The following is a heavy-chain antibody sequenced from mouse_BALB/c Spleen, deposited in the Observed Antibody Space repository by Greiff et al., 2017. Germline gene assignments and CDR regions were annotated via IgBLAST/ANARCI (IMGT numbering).Heavy chain of an antibody. V-gene: IGHV3-2*02. Sequence: EVKVEESGPGLVKPSQSLSLSCTVTGYSITSDYAWNWIRQFPGNKLEWMGYISYSGSTSYNPSLKSRISITRDTSKNQFFLQLKSVTTEDTATYYGANYGDNRRDYAMDYWGQGTSVTVSS. D-gene: IGHD2-13*01. CDR2: ISYSGST. CDR3: ANYGDNRRDYAMDY. J-gene: IGHJ4*01. CDR1: GYSITSDYA.